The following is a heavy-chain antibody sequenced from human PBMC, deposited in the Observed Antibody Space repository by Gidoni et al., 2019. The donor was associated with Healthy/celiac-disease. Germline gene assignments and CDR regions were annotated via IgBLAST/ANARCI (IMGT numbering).Heavy chain of an antibody. Sequence: GPGLVKPSETLSLTCTVSGGSVRSGSYYWSWIRQPPGKGLEWIGYIYYSRSTNYNPSLKSRVTISVDTSKNQFSLKLSSVTAADTAVYYCARGNYDILTGYYNWFDPWGQGTLVTVSS. CDR3: ARGNYDILTGYYNWFDP. CDR2: IYYSRST. V-gene: IGHV4-61*01. J-gene: IGHJ5*02. CDR1: GGSVRSGSYY. D-gene: IGHD3-9*01.